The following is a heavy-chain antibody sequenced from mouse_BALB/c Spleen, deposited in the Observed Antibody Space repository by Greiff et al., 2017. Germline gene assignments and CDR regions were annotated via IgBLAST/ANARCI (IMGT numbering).Heavy chain of an antibody. D-gene: IGHD2-14*01. CDR3: ARYRYEGAMDY. J-gene: IGHJ4*01. V-gene: IGHV5-9-4*01. CDR2: ISSGGSYT. CDR1: GFTFSSYA. Sequence: LVESGGGLVKPGGSLKLSCAASGFTFSSYAMSWVRQSPEKRLEWVAEISSGGSYTYYPDTVTGRFTISRDNAKNTLYLEMSSLRSEDTAMYYCARYRYEGAMDYWGQGTSVTVSS.